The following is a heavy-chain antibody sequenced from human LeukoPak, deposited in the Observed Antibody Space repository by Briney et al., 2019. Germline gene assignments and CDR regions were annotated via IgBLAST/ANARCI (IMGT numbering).Heavy chain of an antibody. CDR1: GFTFGDYA. Sequence: GRSLRLSCTASGFTFGDYAMSWIRQAPGKGLEWVGFIRSKAYDGTTEYAASVKGRFTISRDDSKSIAYLQMNSLKTENTAVYYCTRSPILVVVTAIYDYWGQGTLVTVSS. CDR3: TRSPILVVVTAIYDY. CDR2: IRSKAYDGTT. D-gene: IGHD2-21*02. J-gene: IGHJ4*02. V-gene: IGHV3-49*03.